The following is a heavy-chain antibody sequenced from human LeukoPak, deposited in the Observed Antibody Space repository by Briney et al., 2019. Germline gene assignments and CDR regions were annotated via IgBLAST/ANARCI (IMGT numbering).Heavy chain of an antibody. J-gene: IGHJ2*01. CDR1: GFTFRNYA. CDR3: ARDTSSPYWYFNL. V-gene: IGHV3-48*01. D-gene: IGHD2/OR15-2a*01. CDR2: ISRSTSSI. Sequence: GGSLRLSCAASGFTFRNYAMNWVRRAPGKGLEWGSHISRSTSSIYYTDAVDGRITISRDNAKNRLYRQMNSLRAEDTAVYYCARDTSSPYWYFNLWGRRTPVTASS.